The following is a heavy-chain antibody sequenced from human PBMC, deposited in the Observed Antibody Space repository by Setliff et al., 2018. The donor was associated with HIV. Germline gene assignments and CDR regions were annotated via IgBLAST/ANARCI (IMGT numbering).Heavy chain of an antibody. D-gene: IGHD2-15*01. Sequence: SETLSLTCSVSGGSMSTYYWSWIRQPAGKRLEWIGRVYTSGSTIYNPSLRGRVTMSVDTSKSQFSLKLNSVAAADTAVYYCARVFPPIRGAPFGTPPGAFDIWGQGTMVTVS. CDR3: ARVFPPIRGAPFGTPPGAFDI. J-gene: IGHJ3*02. CDR2: VYTSGST. V-gene: IGHV4-4*07. CDR1: GGSMSTYY.